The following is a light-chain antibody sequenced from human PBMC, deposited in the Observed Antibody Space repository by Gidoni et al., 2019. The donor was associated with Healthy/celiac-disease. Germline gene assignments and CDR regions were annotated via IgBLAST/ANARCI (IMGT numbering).Light chain of an antibody. V-gene: IGLV4-69*01. CDR2: LNSDGSH. Sequence: QLVLTKSPSDSASLGPSVKLTCTLSSGHSSYAIAWHQQQPEKGPRYLMKLNSDGSHSKGDGIPDRFSGSSSGAERYLTISSLQSEDEADYYCQTWGTGSVVFGGGTKLTVL. J-gene: IGLJ2*01. CDR1: SGHSSYA. CDR3: QTWGTGSVV.